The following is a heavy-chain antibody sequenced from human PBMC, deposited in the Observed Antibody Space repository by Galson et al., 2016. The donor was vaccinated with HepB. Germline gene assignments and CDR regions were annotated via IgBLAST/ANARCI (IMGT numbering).Heavy chain of an antibody. CDR1: GLIFSSFV. D-gene: IGHD3-10*01. Sequence: SLRLSCAASGLIFSSFVVHWVRQAPGKGLEWVAVISSDGSNKNYAASVKGRFTISRDNSKNTLDLQMNSLRAEDTAVYYCARDPGQPEFYYYGMDVWGQGTTVTVSS. CDR3: ARDPGQPEFYYYGMDV. V-gene: IGHV3-30-3*01. J-gene: IGHJ6*02. CDR2: ISSDGSNK.